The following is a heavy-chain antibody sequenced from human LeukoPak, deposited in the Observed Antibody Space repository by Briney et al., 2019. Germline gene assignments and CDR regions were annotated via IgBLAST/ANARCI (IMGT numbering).Heavy chain of an antibody. CDR3: ARVALYDSSGYYYAEEYYFDY. CDR1: GYTFTTYY. Sequence: VASVKVSCKASGYTFTTYYMHWVRQAPGQGLEWMGWINPNSGGTNYAQKFQGRVTMTRDTSISTAYMELSRLRSDDTAVYYCARVALYDSSGYYYAEEYYFDYWGQGTLVTVSS. J-gene: IGHJ4*02. V-gene: IGHV1-2*02. D-gene: IGHD3-22*01. CDR2: INPNSGGT.